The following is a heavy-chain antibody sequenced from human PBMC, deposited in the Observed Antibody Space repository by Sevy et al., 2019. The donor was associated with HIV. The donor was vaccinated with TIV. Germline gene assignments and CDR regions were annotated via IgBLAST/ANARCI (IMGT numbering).Heavy chain of an antibody. Sequence: SETLSLTCTVSGGSISSYYWSWIRQPPGKGLEWIGYIYYSGSTNYNPYLKSRVTISVDTSKNQFSLKLSSVTAADTAVYYCARESSEGWFDPWGQGTLVTVSS. V-gene: IGHV4-59*13. D-gene: IGHD2-15*01. J-gene: IGHJ5*02. CDR3: ARESSEGWFDP. CDR2: IYYSGST. CDR1: GGSISSYY.